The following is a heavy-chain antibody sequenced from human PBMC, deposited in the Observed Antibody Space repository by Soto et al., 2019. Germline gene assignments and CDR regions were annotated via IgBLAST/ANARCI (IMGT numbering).Heavy chain of an antibody. D-gene: IGHD5-12*01. CDR3: AREKGYISGPKNFDY. J-gene: IGHJ4*02. V-gene: IGHV4-30-4*01. CDR2: IYDSGSS. Sequence: SETLSLTCTVSGASISSGDYFWSWIRQSPGKGLEWIGYIYDSGSSYYNPSLKSRVTMSVDTSKNQFSLKLRSVTAADTAVYYCAREKGYISGPKNFDYWGQGTLVTVSS. CDR1: GASISSGDYF.